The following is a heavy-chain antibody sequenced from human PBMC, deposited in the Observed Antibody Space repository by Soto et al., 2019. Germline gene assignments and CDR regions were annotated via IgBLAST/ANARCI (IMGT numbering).Heavy chain of an antibody. D-gene: IGHD3-3*01. V-gene: IGHV3-23*04. CDR1: GYTFSSYA. CDR3: ADGGEWSFNFEY. CDR2: ISSSGDNT. Sequence: VQLVQSGAEVKKPGASVKVSCKASGYTFSSYAMSWVRQAPGKGLEWVSGISSSGDNTYYADSVKGRFTISRDNSKNTLYLQMNNLRVEDKAVYYCADGGEWSFNFEYWGQGTLVTVFS. J-gene: IGHJ4*02.